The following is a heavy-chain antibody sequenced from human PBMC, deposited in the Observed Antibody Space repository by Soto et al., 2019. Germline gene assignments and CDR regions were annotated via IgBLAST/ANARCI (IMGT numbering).Heavy chain of an antibody. CDR1: RYPFTSYD. J-gene: IGHJ4*02. Sequence: QVQLVQSGAEVKKPGASVKVSCRASRYPFTSYDINWLRQAAGQGLEWMGWMNPGSGNTGYSQKFQGRVTLTSNTSIDTAYMELSSLRSDDTAVYFCARHYPLDSWGQGTLITVSS. D-gene: IGHD3-10*01. V-gene: IGHV1-8*01. CDR2: MNPGSGNT. CDR3: ARHYPLDS.